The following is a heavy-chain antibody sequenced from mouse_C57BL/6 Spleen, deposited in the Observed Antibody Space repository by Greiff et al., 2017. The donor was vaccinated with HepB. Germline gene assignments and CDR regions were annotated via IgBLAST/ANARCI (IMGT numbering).Heavy chain of an antibody. D-gene: IGHD4-1*01. CDR1: GYTFTSYW. Sequence: VQLQQSGAELVKPGASVKLSCKASGYTFTSYWMQWVKQRPGQGLEWIGEIDPSDSYTNYNQKFKGKATLTVDTSSSTAYMQLSSLTSEDSAVYYCARSAGTGYWGQGTTLTVSS. CDR3: ARSAGTGY. V-gene: IGHV1-50*01. CDR2: IDPSDSYT. J-gene: IGHJ2*01.